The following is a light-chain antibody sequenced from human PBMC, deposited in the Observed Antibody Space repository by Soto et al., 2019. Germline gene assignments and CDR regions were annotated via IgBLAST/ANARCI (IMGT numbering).Light chain of an antibody. CDR3: QQNFSTPWT. CDR1: QTISKY. J-gene: IGKJ1*01. V-gene: IGKV1-39*01. Sequence: DIQMTQSPSSLSASVGDRVTITCRASQTISKYLNWYQHKPGEAPKLLLYAASSLQSGVPSRFSGSGSGTDFTLTISSLQTEDFATYSCQQNFSTPWTFGKGTKVEIK. CDR2: AAS.